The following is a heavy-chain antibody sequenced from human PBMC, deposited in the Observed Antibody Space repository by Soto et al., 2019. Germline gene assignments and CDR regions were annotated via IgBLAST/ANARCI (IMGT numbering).Heavy chain of an antibody. J-gene: IGHJ4*02. CDR2: ISYDGSNK. Sequence: QVQLVESGGGVVQPGRSLRLSCAASGFTFSSYGMHRVRQAPGKGLEWVAVISYDGSNKYYADSVKGRFTISRDNSKNTLYLQMNSLRAEDTAVYYCAKDGSWSDASFDYWGQGTLVTVSS. V-gene: IGHV3-30*18. CDR1: GFTFSSYG. D-gene: IGHD1-1*01. CDR3: AKDGSWSDASFDY.